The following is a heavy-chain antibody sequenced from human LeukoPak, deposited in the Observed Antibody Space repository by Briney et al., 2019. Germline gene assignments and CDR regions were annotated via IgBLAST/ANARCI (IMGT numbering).Heavy chain of an antibody. J-gene: IGHJ3*02. V-gene: IGHV4-39*07. Sequence: SETLSLTCTVSDGSISTDTYYWGWIRQSPGEGLEWMGSIYYSGSTYYNPSLKSRVIISVDTSKNQFSLKLNSMTAADTAVYYCARSPLRAYAFDIWGQGTMVTVSS. CDR1: DGSISTDTYY. CDR3: ARSPLRAYAFDI. CDR2: IYYSGST.